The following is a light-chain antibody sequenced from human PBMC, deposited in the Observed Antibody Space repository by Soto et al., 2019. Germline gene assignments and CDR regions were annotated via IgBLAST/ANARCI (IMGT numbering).Light chain of an antibody. CDR3: QQYDNLPYT. V-gene: IGKV1-33*01. CDR2: DAS. CDR1: QDISNY. Sequence: DIQMTQSPSSLSASVGDRVTITCQASQDISNYLNWYQQKPGKAPKHLIYDASNLETGVPSRFSGSGSGPDFPFTISSLQPEDIATYYCQQYDNLPYTFGQGTKLEIK. J-gene: IGKJ2*01.